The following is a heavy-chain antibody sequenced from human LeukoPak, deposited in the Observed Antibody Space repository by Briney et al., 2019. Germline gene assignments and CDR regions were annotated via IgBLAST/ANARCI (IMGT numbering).Heavy chain of an antibody. CDR2: INTNTGNP. CDR1: GYTFTNYA. J-gene: IGHJ5*02. D-gene: IGHD6-13*01. CDR3: ARDAPLGIAPGNWFDP. V-gene: IGHV7-4-1*04. Sequence: ASVKVSCKASGYTFTNYAMNWVRQAPGQGLEWMGWINTNTGNPTYAQGFTGRFVFSLDTSVSMAYLQISSLKAEDTAVYYCARDAPLGIAPGNWFDPWGQGTLVTVSS.